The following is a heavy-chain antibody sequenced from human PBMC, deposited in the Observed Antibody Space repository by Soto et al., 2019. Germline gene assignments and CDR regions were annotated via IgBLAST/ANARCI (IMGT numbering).Heavy chain of an antibody. J-gene: IGHJ4*02. V-gene: IGHV1-18*01. CDR2: ISANTGNT. CDR1: GYTFTSYG. CDR3: ARDGRYSGSYGGYYFDY. Sequence: QVQLVQSGAEVKKPGASVKVSCKASGYTFTSYGINWVRQAPGQGLEWMGWISANTGNTNFAQKLQGRVTMTTDTSTSTAYMERRSLKSDDTAVYYCARDGRYSGSYGGYYFDYWGQGTLVTVSS. D-gene: IGHD1-26*01.